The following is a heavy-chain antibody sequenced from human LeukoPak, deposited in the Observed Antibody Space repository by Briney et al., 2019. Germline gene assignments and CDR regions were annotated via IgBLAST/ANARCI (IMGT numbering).Heavy chain of an antibody. CDR3: ARAGSGYSVDY. CDR1: GFTFSNYW. CDR2: IKQDGSEK. D-gene: IGHD3-3*01. V-gene: IGHV3-7*01. J-gene: IGHJ4*02. Sequence: GGSLRLSCAASGFTFSNYWMSWVRQAPGKGLEWVANIKQDGSEKCYVDSVKGRFTTSRDNAKNSLYLQMNSLRAEDTAVYYCARAGSGYSVDYWGQGTLVTVSS.